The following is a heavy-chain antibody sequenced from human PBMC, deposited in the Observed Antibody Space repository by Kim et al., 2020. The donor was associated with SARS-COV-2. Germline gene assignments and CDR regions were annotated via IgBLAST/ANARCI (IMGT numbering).Heavy chain of an antibody. Sequence: GGSLRLSCAASGFSFSNYVMSWVRQAPGKGLEWVSSLNSGGSNTYYADSVKGRFTVSRDNYKSTLYLQMDNLRAEDTAVYYCARRGAPGTYYYYAMDVWGQGTTVTVSS. CDR2: LNSGGSNT. V-gene: IGHV3-23*01. D-gene: IGHD3-10*01. CDR3: ARRGAPGTYYYYAMDV. J-gene: IGHJ6*02. CDR1: GFSFSNYV.